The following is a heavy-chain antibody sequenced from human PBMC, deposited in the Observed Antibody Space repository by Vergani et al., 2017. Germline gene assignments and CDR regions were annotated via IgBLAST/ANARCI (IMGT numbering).Heavy chain of an antibody. CDR3: ARDPPGIVGVHWFDP. CDR2: IITFFGTT. V-gene: IGHV1-69*13. J-gene: IGHJ5*02. D-gene: IGHD1-26*01. Sequence: QVQLVQSGAEVKKPGSSVKVSCKASGGPFKNSAFSWVRQVPGQGLEWMGRIITFFGTTDYAQKFQGRFTIIADESTSTAYMELSSLRSEDTAVYYCARDPPGIVGVHWFDPWGQGTLVTVSS. CDR1: GGPFKNSA.